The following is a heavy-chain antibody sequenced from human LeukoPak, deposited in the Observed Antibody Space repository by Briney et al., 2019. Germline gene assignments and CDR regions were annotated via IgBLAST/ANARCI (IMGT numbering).Heavy chain of an antibody. CDR3: ARKDHYGMDV. J-gene: IGHJ6*04. CDR2: INHSGST. Sequence: SETLSLTCAVYGGSFSGYCWSWIRQPPGKGLEWIGEINHSGSTNYNPSLKSRVTISVDTSKNQFSLKLSSVTAADTAVYYCARKDHYGMDVWGKGTTVTVSS. CDR1: GGSFSGYC. V-gene: IGHV4-34*01.